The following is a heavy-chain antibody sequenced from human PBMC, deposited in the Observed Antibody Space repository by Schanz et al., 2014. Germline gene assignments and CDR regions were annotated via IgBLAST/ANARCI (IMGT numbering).Heavy chain of an antibody. V-gene: IGHV3-23*01. CDR3: AKSLESCPGGRCSRGYFDY. J-gene: IGHJ4*02. Sequence: VHLLESGGGLVKPGGSLRLSCAASGFTFTNYAMSWVRQAPGKGLEWVSLISDSGDTAYYADSVKGRFTISRDNFKGALYLQMSSLRAEDTAVYYCAKSLESCPGGRCSRGYFDYWGQGTLVTVSS. CDR2: ISDSGDTA. CDR1: GFTFTNYA. D-gene: IGHD2-8*02.